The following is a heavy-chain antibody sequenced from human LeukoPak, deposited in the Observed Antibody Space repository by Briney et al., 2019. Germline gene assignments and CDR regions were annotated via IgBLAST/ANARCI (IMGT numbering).Heavy chain of an antibody. Sequence: GASVKVSCKASGYPFTRYGISWVRQAPGQGLEWMGWINPDNGNTKYAQKFQGRVTMTTDTSTSTAHMELRSLRSDDPAVYYCATYYCSTTSCYPYFFDYWGQGTLVTVSS. V-gene: IGHV1-18*01. CDR2: INPDNGNT. CDR1: GYPFTRYG. CDR3: ATYYCSTTSCYPYFFDY. D-gene: IGHD2-2*01. J-gene: IGHJ4*02.